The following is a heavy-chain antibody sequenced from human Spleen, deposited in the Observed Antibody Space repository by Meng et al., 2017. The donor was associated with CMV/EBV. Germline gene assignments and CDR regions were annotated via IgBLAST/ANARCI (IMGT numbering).Heavy chain of an antibody. Sequence: GPTLEQPTRPLTLSCIFSGFSLRNSGVGVGWFRHSPGKALDCLAVVYWNDDKRYNPFLSGRLTITKDTSKNQVVLTMTNMDPVDTGTYFCARTTQNMISAFAPWGQGTLVTVSS. J-gene: IGHJ5*02. CDR2: VYWNDDK. CDR1: GFSLRNSGVG. CDR3: ARTTQNMISAFAP. D-gene: IGHD3/OR15-3a*01. V-gene: IGHV2-5*01.